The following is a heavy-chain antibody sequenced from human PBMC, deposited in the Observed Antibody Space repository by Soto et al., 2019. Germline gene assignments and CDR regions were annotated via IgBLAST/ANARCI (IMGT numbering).Heavy chain of an antibody. D-gene: IGHD2-2*01. CDR2: INHSGST. Sequence: PSETLSLTCAVYGGSFSGYYWSWIRQPPGKGLEWIGEINHSGSTNYNPSLKSRVTISVDTSKNQFSLKLSSVTAADTAVYYCARGLDCSSTSCYWGMDVWGQGTKVPVSS. J-gene: IGHJ6*02. CDR1: GGSFSGYY. CDR3: ARGLDCSSTSCYWGMDV. V-gene: IGHV4-34*01.